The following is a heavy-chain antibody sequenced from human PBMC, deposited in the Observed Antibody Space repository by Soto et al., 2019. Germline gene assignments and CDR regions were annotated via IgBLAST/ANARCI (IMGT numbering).Heavy chain of an antibody. CDR3: AKRAPGVVIIGYYYVDV. V-gene: IGHV3-23*01. CDR2: ISGSGGST. Sequence: GGSLRLSCAASGFTFSSYAMSWVRQAPGKGLEWVSAISGSGGSTYYADSVKGRFTISRDNSKNTLYLQMNSLRAEDTAVYYCAKRAPGVVIIGYYYVDVWGKGTTVTVSS. J-gene: IGHJ6*03. D-gene: IGHD3-3*01. CDR1: GFTFSSYA.